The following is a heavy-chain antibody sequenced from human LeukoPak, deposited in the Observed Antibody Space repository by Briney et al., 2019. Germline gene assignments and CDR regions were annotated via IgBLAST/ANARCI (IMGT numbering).Heavy chain of an antibody. CDR1: GGSISSSSYY. CDR3: ARTLDDSSGYYFDY. D-gene: IGHD3-22*01. CDR2: IYYSGST. Sequence: SETLSLXCTVSGGSISSSSYYWDWSRQPPGKGLEWIGSIYYSGSTYYNPSLKSRVTISVDTAKNQFSLKLSSVTAADTAVYYCARTLDDSSGYYFDYWGQGTLVTVSS. J-gene: IGHJ4*02. V-gene: IGHV4-39*01.